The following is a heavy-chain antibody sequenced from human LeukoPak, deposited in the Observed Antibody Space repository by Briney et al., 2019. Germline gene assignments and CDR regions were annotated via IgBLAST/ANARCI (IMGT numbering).Heavy chain of an antibody. CDR1: GFSVSTNY. D-gene: IGHD6-19*01. CDR3: ARGVPSSGFITDYFDY. Sequence: GGSLRLSCAASGFSVSTNYMIWVRQAPGMGLECVSVISNHGTTYYADSVKGRFSISRDNSKNTVFLQMNSLRAEDTAVYYCARGVPSSGFITDYFDYWGQGTLVTVSS. J-gene: IGHJ4*02. CDR2: ISNHGTT. V-gene: IGHV3-53*01.